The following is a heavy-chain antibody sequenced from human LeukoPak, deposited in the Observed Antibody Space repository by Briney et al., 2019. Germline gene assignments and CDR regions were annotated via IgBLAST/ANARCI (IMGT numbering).Heavy chain of an antibody. Sequence: KPGGSLRLSCAASGFTFSSYSMNWVRQAPGKGLEWVSSISSSRSYIYYADSVKGRFTISRDNAKNSLYLQMNSLRAEDTAVYYCASLAVAGPFDFDYWGQGTLVTVSS. CDR3: ASLAVAGPFDFDY. J-gene: IGHJ4*02. V-gene: IGHV3-21*01. D-gene: IGHD6-19*01. CDR1: GFTFSSYS. CDR2: ISSSRSYI.